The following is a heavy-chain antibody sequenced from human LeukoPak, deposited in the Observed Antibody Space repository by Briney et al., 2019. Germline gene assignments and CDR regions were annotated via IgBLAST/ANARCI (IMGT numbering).Heavy chain of an antibody. CDR3: AREREDSSSWYPDAFDI. Sequence: GGSLRLSCAASGFTFSSYSMNWVRQAPGKGLEWVSYISSSSSTIYYADSVKGRFTISRDNAKNSLYLQMNSLRAEDTAVYYCAREREDSSSWYPDAFDIWGQGTMVTVSS. CDR2: ISSSSSTI. V-gene: IGHV3-48*01. D-gene: IGHD6-13*01. CDR1: GFTFSSYS. J-gene: IGHJ3*02.